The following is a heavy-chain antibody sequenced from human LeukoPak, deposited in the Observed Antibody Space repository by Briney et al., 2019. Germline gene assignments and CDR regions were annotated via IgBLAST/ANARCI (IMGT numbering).Heavy chain of an antibody. CDR3: ARDDYRGVTNFDP. V-gene: IGHV4-59*01. D-gene: IGHD3-10*01. Sequence: SETLSLICNVSGGSISRYFWSWLRQPPGKGLEWIGYISYSGSTNYNPSLKSRVTISVDTSKNQFSLQLSSVTAADTAVYYCARDDYRGVTNFDPWGQGTLVTVSS. J-gene: IGHJ5*02. CDR2: ISYSGST. CDR1: GGSISRYF.